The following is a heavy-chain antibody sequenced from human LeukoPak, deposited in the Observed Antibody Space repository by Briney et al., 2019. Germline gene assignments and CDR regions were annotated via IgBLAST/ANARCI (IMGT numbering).Heavy chain of an antibody. Sequence: SETLSLTCTVSGGSISSSSDYWGWIRQPPGKGLEWIGSIYYSGSTYYNPSLKSRVTISVDTSKNQFSLKLSSVTAADTAVYYCARGVSEEDLVDAFDIWGQGTMVTVSS. J-gene: IGHJ3*02. CDR1: GGSISSSSDY. CDR2: IYYSGST. D-gene: IGHD5-12*01. CDR3: ARGVSEEDLVDAFDI. V-gene: IGHV4-39*07.